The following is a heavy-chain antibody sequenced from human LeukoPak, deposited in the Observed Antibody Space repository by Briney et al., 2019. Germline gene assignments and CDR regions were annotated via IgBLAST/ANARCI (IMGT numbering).Heavy chain of an antibody. V-gene: IGHV3-11*04. Sequence: GGSLRLSCAASELTFSDYYMSWIRQAPVKGMEWISCISSGSSTIYYADSVKGRFTISRDNAKKSLYLQMNSLRAEDTATYYCARGESSYCSGDCNFGYWGQGTLVTISS. CDR3: ARGESSYCSGDCNFGY. CDR1: ELTFSDYY. D-gene: IGHD2-21*02. CDR2: ISSGSSTI. J-gene: IGHJ4*02.